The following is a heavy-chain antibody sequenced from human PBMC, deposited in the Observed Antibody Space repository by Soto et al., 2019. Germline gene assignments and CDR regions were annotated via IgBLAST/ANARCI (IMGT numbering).Heavy chain of an antibody. J-gene: IGHJ4*02. CDR2: IYYSGST. V-gene: IGHV4-30-4*01. Sequence: SETLSLTCAFSGCSISSGDYYWSWIRQPPGKGLEWIGYIYYSGSTYYNPSLKSRVTVSVDTSKNQFSLKLSSVTAADTAVYYCARNSYDSSGYYDYWGQGTLVTVSS. CDR1: GCSISSGDYY. D-gene: IGHD3-22*01. CDR3: ARNSYDSSGYYDY.